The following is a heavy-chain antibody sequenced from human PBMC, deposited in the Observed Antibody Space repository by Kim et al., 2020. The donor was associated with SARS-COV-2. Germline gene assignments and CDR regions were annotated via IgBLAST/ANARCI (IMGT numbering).Heavy chain of an antibody. V-gene: IGHV4-39*01. Sequence: SETLSLTCTVSRGSVGSSSYHWVWIRQPPGKGLEWIGSVQYTGGTFYNSSLRSRLTISMDTYKNQVSMMLSSLTATDTAIFYCARQSTAFGTPHLDYWGPGTLVTVSP. D-gene: IGHD6-13*01. CDR3: ARQSTAFGTPHLDY. J-gene: IGHJ4*02. CDR2: VQYTGGT. CDR1: RGSVGSSSYH.